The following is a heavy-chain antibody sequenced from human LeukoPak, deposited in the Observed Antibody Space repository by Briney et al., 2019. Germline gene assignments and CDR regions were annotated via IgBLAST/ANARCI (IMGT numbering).Heavy chain of an antibody. CDR1: GFTFSSYE. Sequence: GGSLRLSCAASGFTFSSYEMNWVRQAPGKGLEWVSAISGSGGSTYYADSVKGRFTISRDNSKNTLYLQMNSLRAEDTAVYYCASAVAGKRAFDYWGQGTLVTVSS. J-gene: IGHJ4*02. CDR3: ASAVAGKRAFDY. CDR2: ISGSGGST. V-gene: IGHV3-23*01. D-gene: IGHD6-19*01.